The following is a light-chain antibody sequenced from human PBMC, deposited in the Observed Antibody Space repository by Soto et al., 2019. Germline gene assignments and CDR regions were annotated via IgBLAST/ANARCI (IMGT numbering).Light chain of an antibody. CDR1: SSDVGSYNR. CDR2: DVS. V-gene: IGLV2-18*02. CDR3: SSYTSSSTYV. Sequence: QSVLTQPPSVSGSPGQPVTISCTGTSSDVGSYNRVSWYQQPPGTAPKVMIYDVSNRPSGVPDRFSGSKSGNTASLTISGLQAEDESDYYCSSYTSSSTYVFGTGTKVTV. J-gene: IGLJ1*01.